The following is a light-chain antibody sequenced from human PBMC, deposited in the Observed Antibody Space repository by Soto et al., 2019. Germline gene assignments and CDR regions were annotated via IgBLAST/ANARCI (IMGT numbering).Light chain of an antibody. V-gene: IGKV3-20*01. CDR1: QTVRNNY. CDR3: QQYGSSIT. J-gene: IGKJ5*01. Sequence: EIVFTQSPGTLSLSPGERATLSCRASQTVRNNYLAWYQQKPGKAPRLLIYGASSRATGIPDRLSASGSGTDFTLSIKRLEPEDSAVYYCQQYGSSITFGQGTRLEIK. CDR2: GAS.